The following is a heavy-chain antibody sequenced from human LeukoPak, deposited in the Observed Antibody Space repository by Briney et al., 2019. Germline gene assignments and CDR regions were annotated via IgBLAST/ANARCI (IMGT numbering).Heavy chain of an antibody. Sequence: GGSLRLSCAASGFTFSTYSMNWVRQGPGKGLEWVSSISSSSSYIYYVDSAKGRFTTSRDNAKNSLYLQVNSLRAEDTAVYYCARDGSGYTGYVRFADYWGQGTLVTVSS. CDR1: GFTFSTYS. V-gene: IGHV3-21*01. CDR2: ISSSSSYI. CDR3: ARDGSGYTGYVRFADY. D-gene: IGHD5-12*01. J-gene: IGHJ4*02.